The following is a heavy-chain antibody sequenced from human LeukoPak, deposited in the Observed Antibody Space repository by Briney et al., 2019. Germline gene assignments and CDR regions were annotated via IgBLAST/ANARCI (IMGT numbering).Heavy chain of an antibody. D-gene: IGHD3-16*01. CDR3: ARVATDGGGFDP. V-gene: IGHV3-30*04. Sequence: GGSLRLSCAASGFTFSNYAMHWVRQAPGKGLEWMALISYDGSNKYYADSVKGRFIISRDNAKDSLYLQMNSLRAEDTAVYYCARVATDGGGFDPWGQGTLVTVSS. CDR2: ISYDGSNK. CDR1: GFTFSNYA. J-gene: IGHJ5*02.